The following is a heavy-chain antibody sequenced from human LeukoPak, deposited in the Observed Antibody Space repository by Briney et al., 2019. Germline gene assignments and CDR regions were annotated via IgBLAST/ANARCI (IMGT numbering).Heavy chain of an antibody. J-gene: IGHJ4*02. CDR3: ARDRGYCSSTSCYIIDY. CDR2: ISAYNGNT. Sequence: ASVKVSCKASGYTFTSYGISWVRQAPGQGLEWMGWISAYNGNTNYAQKLQGRVTMTTDTSTSTAYMELRSPRSDDTAVYYCARDRGYCSSTSCYIIDYWGQGTLVTVSS. D-gene: IGHD2-2*02. V-gene: IGHV1-18*01. CDR1: GYTFTSYG.